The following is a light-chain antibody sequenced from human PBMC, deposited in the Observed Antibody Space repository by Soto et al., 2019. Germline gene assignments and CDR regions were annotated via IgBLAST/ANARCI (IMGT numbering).Light chain of an antibody. Sequence: QSVLTQPPSVSGAPGQRVIISCTGSSSNIGAGYDVHWYQQLPGTAPKLLIYGNYHRPSGVPDRFSGSKSDTSASLAITGLRAEDEGDYSCQAYDRSLSGFVIFGGGTKVTVL. CDR1: SSNIGAGYD. CDR3: QAYDRSLSGFVI. J-gene: IGLJ2*01. CDR2: GNY. V-gene: IGLV1-40*01.